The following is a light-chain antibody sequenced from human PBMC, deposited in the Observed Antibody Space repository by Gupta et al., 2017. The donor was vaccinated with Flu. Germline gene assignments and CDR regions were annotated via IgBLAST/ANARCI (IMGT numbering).Light chain of an antibody. J-gene: IGKJ3*01. CDR2: GAS. CDR1: QSISRSY. Sequence: ERATLSCRAGQSISRSYLAWYQQKPGQAPRLLIYGASSRATGIPDSFSGSGSGTDFTLTISRLEPEDFAVYYCQQYGNSAFTFGPGTKVDIK. V-gene: IGKV3-20*01. CDR3: QQYGNSAFT.